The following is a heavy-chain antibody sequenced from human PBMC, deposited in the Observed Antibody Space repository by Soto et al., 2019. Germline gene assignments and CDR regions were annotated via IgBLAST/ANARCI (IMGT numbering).Heavy chain of an antibody. CDR1: GGSFSGYY. Sequence: SETLSLTCAVYGGSFSGYYWSWIRQPPGKGLEWIGEINHSGSTNYNPSLKSRVTISVDTSKNQFSLKLSSVTAADTAVYYCARVAAATLGVIGFVDYWGQGTLVTVSS. D-gene: IGHD2-15*01. CDR2: INHSGST. V-gene: IGHV4-34*01. CDR3: ARVAAATLGVIGFVDY. J-gene: IGHJ4*02.